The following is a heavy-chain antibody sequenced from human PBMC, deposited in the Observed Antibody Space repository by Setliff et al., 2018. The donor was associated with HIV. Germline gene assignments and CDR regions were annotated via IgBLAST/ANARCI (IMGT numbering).Heavy chain of an antibody. V-gene: IGHV3-73*01. CDR1: GFTFSGSA. CDR2: IRTKINNYAT. J-gene: IGHJ4*02. D-gene: IGHD6-19*01. CDR3: TGWGSGWPQNY. Sequence: VGSLRLSCAASGFTFSGSAIHWVRLASGRGLEWIGRIRTKINNYATTYTASVKDRFIISRDDSKNTAFLQMNSLKSEDTAVYYCTGWGSGWPQNYWGQGTLVTVSS.